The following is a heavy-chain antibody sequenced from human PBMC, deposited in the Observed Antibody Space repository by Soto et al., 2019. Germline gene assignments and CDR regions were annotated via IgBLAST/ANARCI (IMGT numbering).Heavy chain of an antibody. J-gene: IGHJ4*02. CDR3: TTLPHIVVVVAATDTTVDY. D-gene: IGHD2-15*01. CDR1: GFTFSNAW. V-gene: IGHV3-15*01. Sequence: PGGSLRLSCAASGFTFSNAWMSWVRQAPGKGLEWVGRIKSKTDGGTTDYAAPVKGRFTIPRDDSKNTLYLQMNSLKTEDTAVYYCTTLPHIVVVVAATDTTVDYWGQGTLVTVSS. CDR2: IKSKTDGGTT.